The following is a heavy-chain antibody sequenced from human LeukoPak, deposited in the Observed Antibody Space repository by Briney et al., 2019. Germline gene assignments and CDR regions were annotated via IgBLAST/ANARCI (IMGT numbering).Heavy chain of an antibody. Sequence: GGSLRLSCEASGFTFSTFAMIWVRQPPGKGLEWVSSIFPSGGEIHYADSVKGRFTISRDNSKNTLYLQMNSLRAEDTAVYYCAKDPGAAAGPQGYYYYMDVWGKGTTVTISS. CDR2: IFPSGGEI. CDR1: GFTFSTFA. V-gene: IGHV3-23*01. J-gene: IGHJ6*03. CDR3: AKDPGAAAGPQGYYYYMDV. D-gene: IGHD6-13*01.